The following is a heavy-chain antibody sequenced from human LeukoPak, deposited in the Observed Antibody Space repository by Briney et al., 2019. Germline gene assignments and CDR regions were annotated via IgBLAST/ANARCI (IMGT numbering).Heavy chain of an antibody. J-gene: IGHJ6*02. CDR3: ASGYCSSTSCYVHYYGMDV. CDR2: ISSSSSYI. Sequence: GSLRLSCAASGFTFSSYSMNWVRQAPGKGLEWVSSISSSSSYIYYADSVKGRFTISRDNSKNTLYLQMNSLRAEDTAVYFCASGYCSSTSCYVHYYGMDVWGQGTTVTVSS. D-gene: IGHD2-2*03. CDR1: GFTFSSYS. V-gene: IGHV3-21*04.